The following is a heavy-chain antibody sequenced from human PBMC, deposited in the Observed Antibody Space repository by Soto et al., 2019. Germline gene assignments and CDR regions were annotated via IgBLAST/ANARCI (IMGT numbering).Heavy chain of an antibody. CDR1: GFSLTTSGVG. Sequence: QITLNESGPTVVRPTETLTLTCRFSGFSLTTSGVGVGWIRQSPGKAPEWLALIYWDDDKRYSASLKSRLNITKETSKNQAVLTVSDLDPTDTATYYCAHRVLRTVFGLVTTTAIYFDFWGQGTPVAVSS. V-gene: IGHV2-5*02. J-gene: IGHJ4*02. CDR3: AHRVLRTVFGLVTTTAIYFDF. D-gene: IGHD3-3*01. CDR2: IYWDDDK.